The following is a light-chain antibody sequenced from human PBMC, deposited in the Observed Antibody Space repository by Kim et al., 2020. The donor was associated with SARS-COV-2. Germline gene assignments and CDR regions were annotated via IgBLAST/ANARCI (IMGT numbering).Light chain of an antibody. CDR3: QHYSRFPYT. J-gene: IGKJ2*01. Sequence: SASVGDRVAITCRASENIGTWLAWYQQKPGRAPSLLIYQASTLESGVPSRFSGTGSGTEFSLSITSLQPDDFATYYCQHYSRFPYTFGQGTKLEI. CDR1: ENIGTW. V-gene: IGKV1-5*03. CDR2: QAS.